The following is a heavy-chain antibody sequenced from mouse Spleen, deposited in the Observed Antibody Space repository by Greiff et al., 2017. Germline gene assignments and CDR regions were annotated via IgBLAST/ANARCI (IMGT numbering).Heavy chain of an antibody. V-gene: IGHV5-16*01. D-gene: IGHD1-1*01. Sequence: EVQRVESEGGLVQPGSSMKLSCTASGFTFSDYYMAWVRQVPEKGLEWVANINYDGSSTYYLDSLKSRFIISRDNAKNILYLQMSSLKSEDTATYYCARGSSYDAMDYWGQGTSVTVSS. CDR2: INYDGSST. CDR3: ARGSSYDAMDY. CDR1: GFTFSDYY. J-gene: IGHJ4*01.